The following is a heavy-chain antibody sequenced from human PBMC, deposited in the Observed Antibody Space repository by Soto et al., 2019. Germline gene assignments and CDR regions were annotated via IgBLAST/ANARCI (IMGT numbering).Heavy chain of an antibody. Sequence: QIHLVQSGAEVKKPGASVKVSCKGSGYGFTTYGITWVRQAPGQGLEWMAWISAHNGNTSYAQKLQGRVSVTRDTSTSTADMELRSLSSDDTAVYYCARGRYGDYWGQGALVTVSS. CDR1: GYGFTTYG. V-gene: IGHV1-18*01. CDR2: ISAHNGNT. D-gene: IGHD1-1*01. J-gene: IGHJ4*02. CDR3: ARGRYGDY.